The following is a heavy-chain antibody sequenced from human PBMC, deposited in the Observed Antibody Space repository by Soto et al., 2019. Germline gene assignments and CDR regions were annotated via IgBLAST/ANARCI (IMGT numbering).Heavy chain of an antibody. J-gene: IGHJ4*02. D-gene: IGHD3-22*01. CDR2: IYYGGST. CDR3: ARGGGGSGYSLLPFDY. V-gene: IGHV4-31*03. Sequence: QVQLQESGPGLVKPSQTLSLTCTVSGGSISSGGYYWSWIRQHPGKGLEWIGYIYYGGSTFYNPSLKSRVTISVDTSKTQFSLKLSSVTAADTAVYYCARGGGGSGYSLLPFDYWGQGTLVTVSS. CDR1: GGSISSGGYY.